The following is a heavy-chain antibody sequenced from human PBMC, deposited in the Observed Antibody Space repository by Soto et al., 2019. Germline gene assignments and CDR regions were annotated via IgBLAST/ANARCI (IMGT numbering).Heavy chain of an antibody. CDR2: MNPNSCNT. Sequence: QVQLVQSGAEVKKPGASVKVSCKASGYTFTSYDINWVRQATGQGLEWMGWMNPNSCNTGYAQNFQGRVTMTRNTSISTNYMERRSQRSDDKAVYYGARGSTLRYDCSTSCYPDYYYYYGRDVWGQGTTVTVSS. CDR1: GYTFTSYD. V-gene: IGHV1-8*01. D-gene: IGHD2-2*01. J-gene: IGHJ6*02. CDR3: ARGSTLRYDCSTSCYPDYYYYYGRDV.